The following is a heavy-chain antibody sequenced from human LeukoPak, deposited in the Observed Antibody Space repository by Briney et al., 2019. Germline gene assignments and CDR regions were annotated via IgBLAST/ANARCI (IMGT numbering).Heavy chain of an antibody. CDR3: ARDGYYYDSTGYSGDY. J-gene: IGHJ4*02. CDR2: IYYSGRP. V-gene: IGHV4-39*07. D-gene: IGHD3-22*01. Sequence: PSETLSLTCTVSGGSISSSSYYWGWIRPPPGKGLEWIGDIYYSGRPYYHPSLKSRVTISVDTSKNQFSVKLSSVTAADTAVYYCARDGYYYDSTGYSGDYWGQGTLVTVSS. CDR1: GGSISSSSYY.